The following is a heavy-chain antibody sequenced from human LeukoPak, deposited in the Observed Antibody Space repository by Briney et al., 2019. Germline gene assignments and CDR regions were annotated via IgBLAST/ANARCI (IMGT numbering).Heavy chain of an antibody. CDR3: ARGAQWELQRHFDY. D-gene: IGHD1-26*01. J-gene: IGHJ4*02. CDR1: GFTFSSYS. V-gene: IGHV3-48*04. CDR2: ISSSRSLI. Sequence: GGSLRLSCAASGFTFSSYSMNWVRQAPGKGLEWVSYISSSRSLIYYADSVKGRFTISRDNAKDSLYLEMNSLRAEDTSVYYCARGAQWELQRHFDYWGLGTLVTVSS.